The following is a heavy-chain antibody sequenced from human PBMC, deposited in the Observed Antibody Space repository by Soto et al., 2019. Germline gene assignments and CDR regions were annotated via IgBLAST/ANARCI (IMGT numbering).Heavy chain of an antibody. V-gene: IGHV3-33*01. CDR2: IWYDGSNK. Sequence: QVQLVESGGGVVQPGRSLRLSCAASGFTFSSYGMHWVRQAPGKGLEWVAVIWYDGSNKYYADSVKGRFTFSRDNSKNTLSLQMNSLRVEDTAVYYCVRDRGAGQYFDQWGQGTLVTVSS. CDR1: GFTFSSYG. J-gene: IGHJ4*02. CDR3: VRDRGAGQYFDQ. D-gene: IGHD6-19*01.